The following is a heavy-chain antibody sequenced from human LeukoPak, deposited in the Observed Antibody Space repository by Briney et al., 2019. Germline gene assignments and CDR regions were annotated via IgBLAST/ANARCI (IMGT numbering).Heavy chain of an antibody. J-gene: IGHJ4*02. CDR2: ISAYNGNT. CDR1: GYTFTSYG. Sequence: ASVKVSCKASGYTFTSYGITWVRQAPGQGLEWMGLISAYNGNTNYAQKLQGRVSMTTDTSTSTAYMELRSLRSDDTAVYYCARLGFRYSSRYFDSWGQGTLVTVSS. D-gene: IGHD6-13*01. CDR3: ARLGFRYSSRYFDS. V-gene: IGHV1-18*01.